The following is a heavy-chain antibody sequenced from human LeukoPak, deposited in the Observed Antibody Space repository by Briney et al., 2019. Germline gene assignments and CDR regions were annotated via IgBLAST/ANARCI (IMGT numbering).Heavy chain of an antibody. J-gene: IGHJ4*02. V-gene: IGHV1-2*04. CDR3: ARGHSGSYQNLDY. CDR1: GGTFSSYA. CDR2: INPNSGGT. Sequence: ASVKVSCKASGGTFSSYAISWVRQAPGQGLEWMGWINPNSGGTNYAQKFQGWVTMTRDTSISTAYMELSRLRSDDTAVYYCARGHSGSYQNLDYWGQGTLVTVSS. D-gene: IGHD1-26*01.